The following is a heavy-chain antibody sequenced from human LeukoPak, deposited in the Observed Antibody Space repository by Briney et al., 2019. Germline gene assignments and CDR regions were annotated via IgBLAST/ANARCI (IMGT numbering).Heavy chain of an antibody. CDR3: ARDSRAAAGGIDY. Sequence: SETLSLTCTVSGGSISSYYWSWIRQPPGKGLEWIGYIYYSGSTNYNPSLKSRVTISVDTSKNQFSLKLSSVTAADTAVYYCARDSRAAAGGIDYWGQGTLVTVSS. D-gene: IGHD6-13*01. V-gene: IGHV4-59*01. CDR1: GGSISSYY. J-gene: IGHJ4*02. CDR2: IYYSGST.